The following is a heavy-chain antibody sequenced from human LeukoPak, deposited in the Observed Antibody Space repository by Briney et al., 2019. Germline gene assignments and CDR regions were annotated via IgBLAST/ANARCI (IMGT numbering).Heavy chain of an antibody. D-gene: IGHD3-22*01. Sequence: GRSLRLSCAASGFTFSSYGMHWVRQAPGKGLEWVAVIWYDGSNKYYADSVKGRFTISRDNSKNTLYLQMNSLRAEDTAVYYCARDKPAEYYDSSGYLDYWGQGTLVTVSS. J-gene: IGHJ4*02. V-gene: IGHV3-33*01. CDR2: IWYDGSNK. CDR3: ARDKPAEYYDSSGYLDY. CDR1: GFTFSSYG.